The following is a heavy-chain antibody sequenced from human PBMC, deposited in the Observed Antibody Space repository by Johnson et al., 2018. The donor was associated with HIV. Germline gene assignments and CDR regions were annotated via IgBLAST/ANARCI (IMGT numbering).Heavy chain of an antibody. CDR2: IYSGGST. D-gene: IGHD1-14*01. CDR1: GFTVSSNY. CDR3: ARDGMAATKANI. J-gene: IGHJ3*02. Sequence: EVQLVESGGGVVQPGGSLRLSCAASGFTVSSNYMSWVRQAPGKGLEWVSVIYSGGSTYYADSVKGRFTISRDNSKNTLYLQMNSLRAEDTAVYYCARDGMAATKANIWGQGTMVTVSS. V-gene: IGHV3-66*01.